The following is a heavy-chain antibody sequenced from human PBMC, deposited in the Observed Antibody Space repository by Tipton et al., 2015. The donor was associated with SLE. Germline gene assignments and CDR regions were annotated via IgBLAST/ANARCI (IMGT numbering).Heavy chain of an antibody. D-gene: IGHD6-13*01. CDR3: AKSPIAAAATYFDY. J-gene: IGHJ4*02. CDR1: GGSFSGYY. CDR2: INHSGST. Sequence: TLSLTCAVYGGSFSGYYWSWIRQPPGKGLEWIGEINHSGSTNYNPSLKSRVTISVDTSKNQFSLKLSSVTAADTAVYYCAKSPIAAAATYFDYWGQGTLVTVSS. V-gene: IGHV4-34*01.